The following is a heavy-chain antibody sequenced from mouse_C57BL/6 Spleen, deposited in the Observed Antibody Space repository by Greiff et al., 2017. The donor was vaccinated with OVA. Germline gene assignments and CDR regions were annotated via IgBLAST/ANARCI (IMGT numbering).Heavy chain of an antibody. CDR3: ARSYDYAFFDY. CDR2: IRNKANGYTT. J-gene: IGHJ2*01. Sequence: EVMLVESGGGLVQPGGSLSLSCAASGFTFTDYYMSWVRQPPGKALEWLGFIRNKANGYTTEYSASVKGRFTISRDNSQSILYLQMNALRAEDSATYYCARSYDYAFFDYWGQGTTLTVSS. CDR1: GFTFTDYY. V-gene: IGHV7-3*01. D-gene: IGHD2-4*01.